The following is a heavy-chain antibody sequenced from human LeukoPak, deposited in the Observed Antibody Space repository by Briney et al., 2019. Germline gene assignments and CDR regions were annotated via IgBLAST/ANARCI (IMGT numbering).Heavy chain of an antibody. CDR1: GFTFRTYS. V-gene: IGHV3-21*01. J-gene: IGHJ4*02. CDR2: ISGSSTYI. D-gene: IGHD7-27*01. Sequence: GGSLRLSCVASGFTFRTYSMNWVRQAPGKGLEWVSSISGSSTYIYYADSVKGRFTISRDNAKNSLYLQINSLRAEDTAVYYCARRASGDLGPFDYWGQGTLVTVSS. CDR3: ARRASGDLGPFDY.